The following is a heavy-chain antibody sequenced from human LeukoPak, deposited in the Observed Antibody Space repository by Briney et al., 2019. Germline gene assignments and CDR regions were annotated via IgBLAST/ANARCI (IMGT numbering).Heavy chain of an antibody. CDR2: INPNSGGR. CDR3: ARVNYDFWSGYSTQYNWFDP. CDR1: GYTFTGYY. J-gene: IGHJ5*02. V-gene: IGHV1-2*02. Sequence: ASVKVSCKASGYTFTGYYMYWVRHAPGQGLEWMWWINPNSGGRNYAPKFQGRVTMTRDTSISTAYMELSRLRSDDTAVYYCARVNYDFWSGYSTQYNWFDPWGQGTLVTVSS. D-gene: IGHD3-3*01.